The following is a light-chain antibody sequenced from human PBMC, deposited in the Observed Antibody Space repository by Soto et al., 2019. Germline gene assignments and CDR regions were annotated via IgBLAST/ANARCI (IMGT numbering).Light chain of an antibody. Sequence: QSVLTQPPSVSGAPGQRVTISCTGSSSNIGAGYDVHWYQQLPGTAPKLLIYGNSNRPSGVPDRFSGSKSGTSASLAIAGLQAEDEADYYCQSYDGSRRRVFGTGTQLTVL. V-gene: IGLV1-40*01. J-gene: IGLJ1*01. CDR1: SSNIGAGYD. CDR3: QSYDGSRRRV. CDR2: GNS.